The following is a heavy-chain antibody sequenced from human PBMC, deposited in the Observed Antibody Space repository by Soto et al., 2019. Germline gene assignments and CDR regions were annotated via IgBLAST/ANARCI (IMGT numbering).Heavy chain of an antibody. V-gene: IGHV2-5*02. CDR3: AHRVTSPYYYYSSEYLQVFDT. CDR2: IYWDYDR. D-gene: IGHD3-22*01. J-gene: IGHJ3*02. Sequence: QITLKESGPTLMKPAQTLTLTCTFSGFSLSTTGVGVGWIRQPPGKALEWLALIYWDYDRRYSPSLKSRLTLANDTTKTEVVVRMTNVDPVHRSTYYCAHRVTSPYYYYSSEYLQVFDTWAQGTMVTVSS. CDR1: GFSLSTTGVG.